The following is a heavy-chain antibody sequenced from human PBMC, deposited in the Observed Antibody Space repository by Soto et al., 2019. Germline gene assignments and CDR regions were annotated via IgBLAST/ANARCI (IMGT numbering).Heavy chain of an antibody. CDR3: GIERRGRGGFVCNY. V-gene: IGHV3-23*01. D-gene: IGHD2-21*01. CDR1: GFTFSSYA. CDR2: ISGNGADT. J-gene: IGHJ4*02. Sequence: EVQLLESGGGLVQPGGSVRLSCGASGFTFSSYAMSWVRQAPGKGLEWVSAISGNGADTTYDESVRGRVTISSANSKNTLYRNMKSVRDDDTAVYYCGIERRGRGGFVCNYWCKGIVVTV.